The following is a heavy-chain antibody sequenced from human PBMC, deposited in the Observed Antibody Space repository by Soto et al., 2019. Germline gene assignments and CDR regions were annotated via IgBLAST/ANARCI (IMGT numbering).Heavy chain of an antibody. Sequence: ASVKVSCKVSGYTLTELSMHWVRQAPGKGLEWMGGFDPEDGETIYAQKFQGRVTMTEDTSTDTAYMELSSLRSEDTAVYYCATATRDIWFGELADYYYYGMDVWVQGTTVTVSS. D-gene: IGHD3-10*01. CDR3: ATATRDIWFGELADYYYYGMDV. CDR1: GYTLTELS. V-gene: IGHV1-24*01. J-gene: IGHJ6*02. CDR2: FDPEDGET.